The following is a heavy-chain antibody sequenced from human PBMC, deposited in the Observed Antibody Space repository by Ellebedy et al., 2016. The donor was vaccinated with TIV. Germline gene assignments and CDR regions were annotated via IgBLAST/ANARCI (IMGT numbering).Heavy chain of an antibody. CDR2: INQDGREK. CDR3: ARDGSYGDYLSPTHAFAF. CDR1: GFSFRSYW. Sequence: GGSLRLSCGTSGFSFRSYWMSWVRQAPGKGLEWVANINQDGREKYYVDSVKGRFTISRDNAKNSLYLQMNSLRAEDTALYYCARDGSYGDYLSPTHAFAFWGQGTMVTVSS. J-gene: IGHJ3*01. D-gene: IGHD4-17*01. V-gene: IGHV3-7*01.